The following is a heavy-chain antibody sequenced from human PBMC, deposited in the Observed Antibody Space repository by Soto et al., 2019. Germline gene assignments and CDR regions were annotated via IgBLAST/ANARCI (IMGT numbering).Heavy chain of an antibody. J-gene: IGHJ2*01. V-gene: IGHV3-48*01. Sequence: GGSLRLSCAASGFTFSSYSMNWVHQAPGKGLEWVSYISSSSSTIYYADSVKGRFTISRDNAKNSLYLQMNSLRAEDTAVYYCARDVPAAIFLDMRYFDLWGRGTLVTVSS. CDR1: GFTFSSYS. CDR3: ARDVPAAIFLDMRYFDL. CDR2: ISSSSSTI. D-gene: IGHD2-2*01.